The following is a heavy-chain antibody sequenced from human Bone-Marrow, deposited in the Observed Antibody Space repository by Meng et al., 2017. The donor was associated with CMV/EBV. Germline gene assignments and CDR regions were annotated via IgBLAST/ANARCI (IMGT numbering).Heavy chain of an antibody. CDR2: IYYSGST. J-gene: IGHJ4*02. V-gene: IGHV4-59*01. D-gene: IGHD6-19*01. CDR1: GGSISSYY. CDR3: AIPTDSSGWYSPFDY. Sequence: SETLSLTCTVSGGSISSYYWSWIRQPPGKGLEWIGYIYYSGSTNYNPSLKSRVTISVDTSKNQFSLKLSSVTAADTAVYYCAIPTDSSGWYSPFDYWGQGTLVTVSS.